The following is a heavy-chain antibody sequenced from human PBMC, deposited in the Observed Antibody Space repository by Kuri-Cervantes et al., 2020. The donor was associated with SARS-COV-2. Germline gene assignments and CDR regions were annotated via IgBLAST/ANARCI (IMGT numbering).Heavy chain of an antibody. CDR1: VGTFSSYA. J-gene: IGHJ4*02. CDR3: YCSPKEGFDS. Sequence: SVKVSCKASVGTFSSYAINWVRQAPGQGLEWTGGTIPILGTAKYAQKFQGRVTMTRDTSTSTVYMELSSLTSEDTAIYYCYCSPKEGFDSWGQGTLVTVSS. V-gene: IGHV1-69*10. CDR2: TIPILGTA. D-gene: IGHD2-15*01.